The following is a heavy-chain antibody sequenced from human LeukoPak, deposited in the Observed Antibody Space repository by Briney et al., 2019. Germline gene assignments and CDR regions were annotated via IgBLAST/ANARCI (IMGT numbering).Heavy chain of an antibody. J-gene: IGHJ4*02. D-gene: IGHD5-12*01. Sequence: PGGSLRLSCAASGFTFSNYWMTWVRQAPGKGLEWVANINQDGSKEYYMDSVKARFTISRDNAKNSLSLQMNSLRAGDTAVYYCVRDGGVSGYDLLDYWGQGTLVTVSS. CDR2: INQDGSKE. CDR1: GFTFSNYW. CDR3: VRDGGVSGYDLLDY. V-gene: IGHV3-7*01.